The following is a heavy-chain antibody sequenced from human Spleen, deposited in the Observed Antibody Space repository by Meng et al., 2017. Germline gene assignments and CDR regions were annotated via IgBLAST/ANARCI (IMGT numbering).Heavy chain of an antibody. Sequence: GGSLRLSCAASGFTFSSYGMSWVRQAPGKGLEWVSGISTSGGSTFYADSVKGRFTISRDNSKNTLCLQMNSLRAEDTALYYCAKGGYCSSTSCYASDNWGQGTLVTVSS. CDR2: ISTSGGST. D-gene: IGHD2-2*01. CDR1: GFTFSSYG. CDR3: AKGGYCSSTSCYASDN. J-gene: IGHJ4*02. V-gene: IGHV3-23*01.